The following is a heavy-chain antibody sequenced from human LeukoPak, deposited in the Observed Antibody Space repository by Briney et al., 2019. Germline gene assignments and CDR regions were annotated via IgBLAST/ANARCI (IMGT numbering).Heavy chain of an antibody. CDR2: INPSGGST. D-gene: IGHD3-22*01. Sequence: GASVKVSCKASGYTFTSYYMHWVRQAPGQGLEWMGIINPSGGSTSYAQKFQGRVTMTRDMSTSTVYMELSSLRSEDTAVYYCAAQTGWLRSCDYWGQGTLVTVSS. V-gene: IGHV1-46*01. CDR3: AAQTGWLRSCDY. J-gene: IGHJ4*02. CDR1: GYTFTSYY.